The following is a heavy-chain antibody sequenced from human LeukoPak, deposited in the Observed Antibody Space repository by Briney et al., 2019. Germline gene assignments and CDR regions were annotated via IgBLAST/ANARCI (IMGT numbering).Heavy chain of an antibody. Sequence: SVKVSCKASGGTFSSYAISWVRQAPGQGLEWMGRIIPILGIANYAQKFQGRVTITADKSTSTACMELSSLRSEDTAVYYCARDSGDSSGPHDYWGQGTLVTVSS. D-gene: IGHD3-22*01. V-gene: IGHV1-69*04. CDR3: ARDSGDSSGPHDY. CDR2: IIPILGIA. CDR1: GGTFSSYA. J-gene: IGHJ4*02.